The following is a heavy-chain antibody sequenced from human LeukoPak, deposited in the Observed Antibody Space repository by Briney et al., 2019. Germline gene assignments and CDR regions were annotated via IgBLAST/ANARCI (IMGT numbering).Heavy chain of an antibody. CDR3: ASEWDDAFDI. V-gene: IGHV4-61*02. D-gene: IGHD1-26*01. Sequence: SETLSLTCTVSGGSISSGSYYWSWIRQPAGKGLEWIGRIYTGGSTNYNPSLKSRVTISVDTSKNQFSLKLSSVTAADTAVYYCASEWDDAFDIWGQGTMVTVSS. CDR2: IYTGGST. CDR1: GGSISSGSYY. J-gene: IGHJ3*02.